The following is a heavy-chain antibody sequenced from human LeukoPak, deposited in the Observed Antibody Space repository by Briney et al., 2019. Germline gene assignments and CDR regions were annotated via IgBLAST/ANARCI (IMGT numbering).Heavy chain of an antibody. J-gene: IGHJ6*02. CDR2: IYHSGST. Sequence: PSETLSLTCTVSGGSISSYYWSWIRQPPGKGLEWIGYIYHSGSTYYNPSLKSRVTISVDRSKNQFSLKLSSVTAADTAVYYCARGGSSWYYYGMDVWGQGTTVTVSS. CDR1: GGSISSYY. V-gene: IGHV4-59*12. D-gene: IGHD6-13*01. CDR3: ARGGSSWYYYGMDV.